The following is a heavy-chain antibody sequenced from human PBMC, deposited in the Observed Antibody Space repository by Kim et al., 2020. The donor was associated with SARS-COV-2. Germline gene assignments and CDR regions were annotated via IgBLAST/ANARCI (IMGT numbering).Heavy chain of an antibody. Sequence: ASVKVSCKASGYTFTSYGISWVRQAPGQGLEWMGWISAYNGNTNYAQKLQGRVTMTTDTSTSTAYMELRSLRSDDTAVYYCARVGGDSSSWYWEADFDYWGQGTLVTVSA. J-gene: IGHJ4*02. V-gene: IGHV1-18*01. D-gene: IGHD6-13*01. CDR3: ARVGGDSSSWYWEADFDY. CDR2: ISAYNGNT. CDR1: GYTFTSYG.